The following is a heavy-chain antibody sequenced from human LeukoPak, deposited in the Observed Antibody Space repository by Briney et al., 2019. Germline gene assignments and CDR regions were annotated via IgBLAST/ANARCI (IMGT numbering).Heavy chain of an antibody. J-gene: IGHJ3*02. CDR2: IGGLGHST. D-gene: IGHD3-10*01. CDR1: GFTFTKFA. CDR3: ARDHRGPHAFDI. V-gene: IGHV3-23*01. Sequence: GGSLRLSCAASGFTFTKFAMTWVRQAPGKGLEWVSTIGGLGHSTNYADSVKGRFTISRDNAKNSLYLQMNSLRAEDTAVYYCARDHRGPHAFDIWGQGTMVTVSS.